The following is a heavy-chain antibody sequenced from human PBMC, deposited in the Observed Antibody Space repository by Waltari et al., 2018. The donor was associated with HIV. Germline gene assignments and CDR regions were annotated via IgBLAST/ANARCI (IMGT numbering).Heavy chain of an antibody. CDR3: AKGHYDFWSGSYYYGMDV. CDR1: GFPLGSCA. J-gene: IGHJ6*02. Sequence: ELQLLHSGGWLVQPAGALRIAGAASGFPLGSCAMSLGSQAPGKGVEWGQAINGSGGSTDYADPVKGRFTIYRDNSKNTLYLQMNSLKAEDTAVYYCAKGHYDFWSGSYYYGMDVWGQGTTVTVSS. CDR2: INGSGGST. D-gene: IGHD3-3*01. V-gene: IGHV3-23*01.